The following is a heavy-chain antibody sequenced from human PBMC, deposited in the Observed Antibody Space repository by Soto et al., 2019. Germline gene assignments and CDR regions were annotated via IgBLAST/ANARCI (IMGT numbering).Heavy chain of an antibody. CDR2: ISGRGGSK. CDR3: AKERGYNYGYDAMDV. D-gene: IGHD5-18*01. V-gene: IGHV3-23*01. J-gene: IGHJ6*02. Sequence: EVQLLESGGGLVQPGGSLRLSCAASGFTFSSYAMSWVRQAPGKGLEWGSGISGRGGSKYYAESVKGRFTISRDNSKNTLYLQTNSLRAEDTAVYYCAKERGYNYGYDAMDVWGQGTTVTVSS. CDR1: GFTFSSYA.